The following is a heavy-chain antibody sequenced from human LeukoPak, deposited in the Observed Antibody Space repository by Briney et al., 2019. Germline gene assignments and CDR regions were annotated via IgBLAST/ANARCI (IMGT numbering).Heavy chain of an antibody. V-gene: IGHV3-48*03. D-gene: IGHD6-6*01. Sequence: GGSLRLSCAASGFSFSSYEMNWVRQAPGKGLEWVSYISSSGSIMYSADSVKGRFTISRDKANNSLYLQMNSLRAEYTAIYYCSGQYSSSSVVDYWGQGTLVTVSS. CDR3: SGQYSSSSVVDY. CDR2: ISSSGSIM. J-gene: IGHJ4*02. CDR1: GFSFSSYE.